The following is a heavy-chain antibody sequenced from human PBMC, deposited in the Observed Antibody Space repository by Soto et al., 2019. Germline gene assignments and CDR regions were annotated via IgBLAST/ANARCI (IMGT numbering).Heavy chain of an antibody. CDR2: MNSNSGNT. CDR1: GYTFTSYD. D-gene: IGHD3-3*01. V-gene: IGHV1-8*01. Sequence: ASVKVSCKASGYTFTSYDINWVRQATGQGLEWMGWMNSNSGNTGYAQKFQGRVTMTRNTSISTAYIELSSLRSEDTAVYYCARGWFGDTIFGVVIIPDYYYYGMDVWGQGTTVTVSS. CDR3: ARGWFGDTIFGVVIIPDYYYYGMDV. J-gene: IGHJ6*02.